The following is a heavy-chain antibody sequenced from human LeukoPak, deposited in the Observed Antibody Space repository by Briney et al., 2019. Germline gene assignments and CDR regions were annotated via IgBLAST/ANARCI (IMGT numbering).Heavy chain of an antibody. CDR3: ARTSARGAQFDY. D-gene: IGHD3-10*01. J-gene: IGHJ4*02. CDR2: IYASGST. CDR1: GGSIGNYY. Sequence: SETLSLTCTVSGGSIGNYYWSWIRQPAGMGLEWIGRIYASGSTNYNRSLKSRVTMSVDTSNNQFSLNLSSVTAADTAVYYCARTSARGAQFDYWGQGTLVTVSS. V-gene: IGHV4-4*07.